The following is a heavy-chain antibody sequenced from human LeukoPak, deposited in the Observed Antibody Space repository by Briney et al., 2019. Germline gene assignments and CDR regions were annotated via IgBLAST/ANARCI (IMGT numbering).Heavy chain of an antibody. CDR1: GGSFSGYY. D-gene: IGHD2/OR15-2a*01. CDR3: ARSGNNYYYYMDV. V-gene: IGHV4-34*01. Sequence: SETLSLTCAVYGGSFSGYYWSWIRQPPGKGLEWIGSIYHSGSTYYNPSLKSRVTISVDTSKNQFSLKLSSVTAADTAVYYCARSGNNYYYYMDVWGKGTTVTVSS. CDR2: IYHSGST. J-gene: IGHJ6*03.